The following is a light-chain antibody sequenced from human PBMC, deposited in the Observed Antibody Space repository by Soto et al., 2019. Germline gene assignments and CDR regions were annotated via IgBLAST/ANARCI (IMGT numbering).Light chain of an antibody. Sequence: SYELTQPPSVSVAPGQTARITCGGTNIGSKSVHWYQQKPGQAPVLVVYDDSYRPSGIPERFSGSNSGNTATLTISRVEAGDEADYYCQVWDSSSDHVVFGGVTQLTVL. V-gene: IGLV3-21*02. CDR2: DDS. CDR1: NIGSKS. CDR3: QVWDSSSDHVV. J-gene: IGLJ2*01.